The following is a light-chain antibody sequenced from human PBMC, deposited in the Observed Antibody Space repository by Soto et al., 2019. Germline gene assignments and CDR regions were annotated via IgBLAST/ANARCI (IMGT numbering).Light chain of an antibody. Sequence: DIQLTHSPSSLSASVGDRVTITCQASQDISNHLNWYQQKPGKAPNLLIYDASDLETGFPSRFSGGGSGTFFSFTINSLQPEDIATYYCQKHDGVPLFGPGTKVEIK. CDR3: QKHDGVPL. J-gene: IGKJ3*01. V-gene: IGKV1-33*01. CDR1: QDISNH. CDR2: DAS.